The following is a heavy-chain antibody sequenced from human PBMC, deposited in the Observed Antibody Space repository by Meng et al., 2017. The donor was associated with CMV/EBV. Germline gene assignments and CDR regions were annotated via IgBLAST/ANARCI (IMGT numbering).Heavy chain of an antibody. CDR3: AIRLGTGIAVAGSLGY. D-gene: IGHD6-19*01. J-gene: IGHJ4*02. Sequence: SGFTFNDYGMSWVRQAPGKGLEWVAGISSNGGNTDYVDSVKGRFTISRDDSKNTLYLHMKSLRPEDTAIYYCAIRLGTGIAVAGSLGYWGQGTLVTVSS. CDR2: ISSNGGNT. V-gene: IGHV3-23*01. CDR1: GFTFNDYG.